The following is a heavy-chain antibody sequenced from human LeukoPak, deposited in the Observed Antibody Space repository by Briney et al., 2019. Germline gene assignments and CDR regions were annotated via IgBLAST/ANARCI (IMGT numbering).Heavy chain of an antibody. V-gene: IGHV3-53*01. D-gene: IGHD2-2*01. J-gene: IGHJ6*02. Sequence: GGSLGLSCAASGLTVSSNYMSWVRQAPGKGLEWVSVIYSGGSTYYADSVKGRFTISRDNSKNTLYLQMNSLRPEDTAVYYCARDLPPAPWNGMDVWGQGTTVTVSS. CDR1: GLTVSSNY. CDR3: ARDLPPAPWNGMDV. CDR2: IYSGGST.